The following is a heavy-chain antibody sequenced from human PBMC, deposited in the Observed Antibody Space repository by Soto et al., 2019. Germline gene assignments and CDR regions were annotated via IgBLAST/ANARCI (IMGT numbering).Heavy chain of an antibody. Sequence: PSETLSLTCAVYRGSFSGYYWSWIRQPPGKGLEWIGEINHSGSTNYNPSLKSRVTISVDTSKNQFSLKLSSVTAADTAVYYCARGRVTIFGVVTKYFDYWGQGTLVTVSS. V-gene: IGHV4-34*01. D-gene: IGHD3-3*01. CDR3: ARGRVTIFGVVTKYFDY. CDR1: RGSFSGYY. J-gene: IGHJ4*02. CDR2: INHSGST.